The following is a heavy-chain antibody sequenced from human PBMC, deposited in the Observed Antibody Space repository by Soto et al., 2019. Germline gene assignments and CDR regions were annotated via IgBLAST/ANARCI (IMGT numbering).Heavy chain of an antibody. J-gene: IGHJ4*02. Sequence: PGGSLRLSCAASGFTFSSCAMSWVRQAPGKGLEWVSALSGSGGSTYYTDSVKGRFTISRDNSKNTLYLQMNSLRAEDTAVYYCAKDDTYYYDGSGDYSRNYFDYWGQGTLVTVSS. CDR1: GFTFSSCA. CDR3: AKDDTYYYDGSGDYSRNYFDY. CDR2: LSGSGGST. V-gene: IGHV3-23*01. D-gene: IGHD3-22*01.